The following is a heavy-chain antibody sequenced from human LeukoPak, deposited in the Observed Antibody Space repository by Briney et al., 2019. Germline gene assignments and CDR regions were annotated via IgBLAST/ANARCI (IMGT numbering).Heavy chain of an antibody. CDR3: AVWLMDTAMVKDFDY. Sequence: SVKVSCKASGGTFSSYAISWVRQAPGQGLEWMGRIIPIFGTANYAQKFQGRVTNTTDESTSTAYMELSSLRSEDTAVYYCAVWLMDTAMVKDFDYWGQGTLVTVSS. D-gene: IGHD5-18*01. CDR1: GGTFSSYA. J-gene: IGHJ4*02. V-gene: IGHV1-69*05. CDR2: IIPIFGTA.